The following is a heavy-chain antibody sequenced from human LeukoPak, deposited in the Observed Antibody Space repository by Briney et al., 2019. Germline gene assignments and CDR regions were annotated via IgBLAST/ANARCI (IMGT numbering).Heavy chain of an antibody. V-gene: IGHV3-9*01. D-gene: IGHD1-26*01. CDR1: GFTFDDYA. CDR3: AKVILSGGNAFDI. J-gene: IGHJ3*02. CDR2: ISWNSGSI. Sequence: GGSLRLSCAASGFTFDDYAIHWVRQAPGKGLEWVSGISWNSGSIGYADSVKGRFTISRDNAKNSLYLQMNSLRPEDTALYFCAKVILSGGNAFDIWGQGTMVTVSS.